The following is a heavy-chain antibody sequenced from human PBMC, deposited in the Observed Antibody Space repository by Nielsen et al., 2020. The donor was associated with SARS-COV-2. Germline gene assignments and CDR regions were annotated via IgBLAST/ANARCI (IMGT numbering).Heavy chain of an antibody. Sequence: GESLKISCAASGFRFDYYGMSWVRQVPGKGLEWICGINWTGDSTGYGASVKGRFTISRDNAKNSLYLQMNSLRAEDTALYYCARDPTTQRMSYGMDVWGQGTTVTVSS. CDR2: INWTGDST. D-gene: IGHD4-17*01. V-gene: IGHV3-20*04. J-gene: IGHJ6*02. CDR1: GFRFDYYG. CDR3: ARDPTTQRMSYGMDV.